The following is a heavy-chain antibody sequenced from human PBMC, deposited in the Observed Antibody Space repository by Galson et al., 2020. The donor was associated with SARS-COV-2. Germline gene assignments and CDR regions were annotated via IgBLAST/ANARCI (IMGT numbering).Heavy chain of an antibody. CDR1: GFTDSSNY. Sequence: RLSCAASGFTDSSNYLGWVRQVPGNGLEWVAILYSGDDAFYSDSVEGRFTISRDNSKNTLYLQMNSLRVEDTAIYFCARASGGYSDSWGQGMLVTVSS. J-gene: IGHJ4*02. CDR2: LYSGDDA. CDR3: ARASGGYSDS. D-gene: IGHD5-12*01. V-gene: IGHV3-53*01.